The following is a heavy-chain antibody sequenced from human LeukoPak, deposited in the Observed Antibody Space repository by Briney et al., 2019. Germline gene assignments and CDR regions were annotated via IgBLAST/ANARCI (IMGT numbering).Heavy chain of an antibody. CDR3: ARVSLYGMDV. V-gene: IGHV3-48*01. J-gene: IGHJ6*02. Sequence: PGGSLRPSCAASGFTFSSYSMNWVRQAPGKGLEWVSYISSSSSTIYYADSVKGRFTISRDNAKNSLYLQMNSLRAEDTAVYYCARVSLYGMDVWGQGTTVTVSS. CDR2: ISSSSSTI. CDR1: GFTFSSYS.